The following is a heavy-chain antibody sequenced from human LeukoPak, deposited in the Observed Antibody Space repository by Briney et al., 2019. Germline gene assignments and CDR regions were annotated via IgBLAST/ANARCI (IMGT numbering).Heavy chain of an antibody. D-gene: IGHD5-18*01. Sequence: GGSLRLSCAASGFTFSSYAMSWVRQAPGKGLEWVSSISSSSSYKYYADSVKGRFTISRDNAKNSLYLQMNSLRAEDTAVYYCARDKVPVGYSYGFDYWGQGTLVTVSS. V-gene: IGHV3-21*01. CDR1: GFTFSSYA. J-gene: IGHJ4*02. CDR2: ISSSSSYK. CDR3: ARDKVPVGYSYGFDY.